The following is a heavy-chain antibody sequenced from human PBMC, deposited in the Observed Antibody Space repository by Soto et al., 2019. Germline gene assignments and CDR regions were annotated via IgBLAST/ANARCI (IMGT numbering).Heavy chain of an antibody. CDR2: IYWDDDK. V-gene: IGHV2-5*02. Sequence: SGPTLVNPTQTLTLTCTFSGFSLSTSGVGVGWIRQPPGKALEWLALIYWDDDKRYSPSLKSRLTITKDTSKNQVVLTVTDMDPVDTATYYCVHGTLGSFGHVYFDYWGPGTLVTVSS. CDR1: GFSLSTSGVG. D-gene: IGHD3-3*02. CDR3: VHGTLGSFGHVYFDY. J-gene: IGHJ4*02.